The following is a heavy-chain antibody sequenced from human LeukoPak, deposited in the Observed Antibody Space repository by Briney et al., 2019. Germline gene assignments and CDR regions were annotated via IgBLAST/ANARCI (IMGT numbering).Heavy chain of an antibody. D-gene: IGHD2-2*01. CDR2: INSDGSTT. J-gene: IGHJ4*02. Sequence: GGSLRLSCAASGFTFSSFWMHWVRQPPGKGLVWVSGINSDGSTTGYADSVKGRFTISRDNAKSTVHLQMNSLRAEDTAVYYCVGRRGYCSSTSCYETEQYFDYWGQGTLVTVSA. CDR3: VGRRGYCSSTSCYETEQYFDY. V-gene: IGHV3-74*01. CDR1: GFTFSSFW.